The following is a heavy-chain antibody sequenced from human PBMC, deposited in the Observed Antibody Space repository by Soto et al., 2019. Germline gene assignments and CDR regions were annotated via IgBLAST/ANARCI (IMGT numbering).Heavy chain of an antibody. CDR2: VYFNGNT. V-gene: IGHV4-39*01. Sequence: NPSETLSLTCTVSRNSIISSNYYWGWIRQPPGKGLEWIGIVYFNGNTYYNPSLKSRVTISVDTSKNQFFLKLTSLTGADTAMYYCARRGGWFGELSFSHFDFWGQGALVTVSS. D-gene: IGHD3-10*01. CDR3: ARRGGWFGELSFSHFDF. CDR1: RNSIISSNYY. J-gene: IGHJ4*02.